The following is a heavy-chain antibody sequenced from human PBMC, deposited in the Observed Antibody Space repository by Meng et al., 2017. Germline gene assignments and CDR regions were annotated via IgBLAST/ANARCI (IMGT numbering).Heavy chain of an antibody. D-gene: IGHD3-3*01. Sequence: GESLKISCAASGFTSSSYGMHWVRQAPGKGLEWVAVIWYDGSNKYYADSVKGRFTISRDNSKNTLYLQMNSRRAEDTAVYYCARESGVDFWSGRGAFDIWGQGTMVTVSS. J-gene: IGHJ3*02. V-gene: IGHV3-33*01. CDR3: ARESGVDFWSGRGAFDI. CDR1: GFTSSSYG. CDR2: IWYDGSNK.